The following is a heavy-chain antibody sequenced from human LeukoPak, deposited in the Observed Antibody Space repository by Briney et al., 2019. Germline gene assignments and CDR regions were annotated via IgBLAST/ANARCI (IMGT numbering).Heavy chain of an antibody. D-gene: IGHD3-22*01. V-gene: IGHV3-13*01. CDR3: AKRPDRSYYDRTGYYYFDY. Sequence: GRSLRLSCAASGFTFSSYDMHWVRQATGKGLEWVSAIGIAGDTYYPGSVKGRFTISRENAKNTLYLQMNSLRAEDTAVYYCAKRPDRSYYDRTGYYYFDYWGQGTLVTVSS. J-gene: IGHJ4*02. CDR2: IGIAGDT. CDR1: GFTFSSYD.